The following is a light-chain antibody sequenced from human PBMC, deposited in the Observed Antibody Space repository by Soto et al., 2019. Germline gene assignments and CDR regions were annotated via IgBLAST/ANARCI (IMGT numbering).Light chain of an antibody. CDR3: SSYTSSSTLV. CDR2: EVS. J-gene: IGLJ2*01. CDR1: SSDVGGYNF. Sequence: QSVLTQPAPVSGSPGQSITISCTGTSSDVGGYNFVSWYQQHPGKAPKLMIFEVSYRPSGVSNRFSGSKSGNTASLTISGLQAEDEADYYCSSYTSSSTLVFGGGTQLTVL. V-gene: IGLV2-14*01.